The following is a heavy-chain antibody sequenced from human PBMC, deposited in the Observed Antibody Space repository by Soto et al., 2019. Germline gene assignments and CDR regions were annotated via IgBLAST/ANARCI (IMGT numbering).Heavy chain of an antibody. CDR1: GGSFSGYY. D-gene: IGHD5-12*01. CDR3: ARDVALDY. J-gene: IGHJ4*02. V-gene: IGHV4-34*01. CDR2: INHSGST. Sequence: QVQLQQWGAGLLKPSETLSLTCAVYGGSFSGYYWSWIRQPPGKGLEWIGEINHSGSTNYNPSLRRRVTISVDTSQNQFSLKLSSVTAADTAVYYCARDVALDYWGQGTLVTVSS.